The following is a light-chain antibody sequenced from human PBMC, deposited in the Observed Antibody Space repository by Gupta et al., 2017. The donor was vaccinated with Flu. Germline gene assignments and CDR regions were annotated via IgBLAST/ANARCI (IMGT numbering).Light chain of an antibody. CDR3: GTWDSSLSAAV. Sequence: QSVLPPPPSVSAAPGQKVTIPCSGSRSNIGNNYVSWYQQLPGTAPKLLIYDNNKRPSGMPDRFSGSKSGTSATLGITGLQTGDEADYYCGTWDSSLSAAVFGGGTKLTVL. V-gene: IGLV1-51*01. CDR1: RSNIGNNY. J-gene: IGLJ3*02. CDR2: DNN.